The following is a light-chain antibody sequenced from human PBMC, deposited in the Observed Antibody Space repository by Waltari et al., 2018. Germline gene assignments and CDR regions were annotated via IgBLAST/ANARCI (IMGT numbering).Light chain of an antibody. CDR3: QQYYVNPPT. CDR1: QTLLYSSNNKNY. V-gene: IGKV4-1*01. J-gene: IGKJ1*01. CDR2: WAS. Sequence: DIVMTQSPDSLTVSLGERATINCKSSQTLLYSSNNKNYLVWYQQKPGQPPKLLIHWASTRESGVPDRFTGSGSGTDFTLTISSLQAEDVAVYYCQQYYVNPPTFGQGTKVEIK.